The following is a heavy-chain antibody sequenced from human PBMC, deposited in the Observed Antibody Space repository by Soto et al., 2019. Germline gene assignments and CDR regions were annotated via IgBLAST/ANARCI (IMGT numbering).Heavy chain of an antibody. CDR1: GGTFTNYA. V-gene: IGHV1-69*06. CDR3: ATSPTLTAPVTLTTLNGLDP. J-gene: IGHJ5*02. Sequence: QVQLVQSGAEVKKPGSSVKVSCKASGGTFTNYAISWVRQAPGQGLEWMGVIIPIFPTPNYAQKFQGRVTITADKPTSTADMELSSLRSEDTAVYYCATSPTLTAPVTLTTLNGLDPWGQGTLVSVSS. D-gene: IGHD2-2*01. CDR2: IIPIFPTP.